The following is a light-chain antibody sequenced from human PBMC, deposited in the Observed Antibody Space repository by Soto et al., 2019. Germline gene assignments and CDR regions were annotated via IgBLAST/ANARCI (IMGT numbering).Light chain of an antibody. J-gene: IGKJ1*01. CDR2: AAS. Sequence: DIQMTQSPSSLSASVGDRVTITCRASQSISSYLNWYQQKPGKAPKLLIYAASSLQSGVPSRFSGSGSGTXXXLXISXLXPXDFATYYCQQSYSTPWTFGQGTKVEIK. V-gene: IGKV1-39*01. CDR1: QSISSY. CDR3: QQSYSTPWT.